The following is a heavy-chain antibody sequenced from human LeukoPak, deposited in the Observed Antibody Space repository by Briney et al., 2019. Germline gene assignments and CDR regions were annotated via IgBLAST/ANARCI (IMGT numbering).Heavy chain of an antibody. Sequence: GGSLRLSCAASGLTFSSYWMHWARQAPGKGLVGVSRINSDGSSTSYADSVKGRFTISRDNAKNTLYLQMNSLRAEDTAVYYCVRGTGYNVFDYWGQGTLVTVSS. J-gene: IGHJ4*02. V-gene: IGHV3-74*01. CDR1: GLTFSSYW. CDR2: INSDGSST. D-gene: IGHD1-1*01. CDR3: VRGTGYNVFDY.